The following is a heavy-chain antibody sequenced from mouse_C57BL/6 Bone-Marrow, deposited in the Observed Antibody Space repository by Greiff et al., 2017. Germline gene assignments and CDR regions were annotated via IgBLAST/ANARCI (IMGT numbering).Heavy chain of an antibody. J-gene: IGHJ3*01. CDR3: ARRKVRRGFAY. D-gene: IGHD2-14*01. Sequence: QVQLKQPGAELVKPGASVKLSCKASGYTFTSYWMQWVKQRPGQGLEWIGEIDPSDSYTNYNQKFKGKATLTVDTSSSTAYMQLSSLTSEDSAVYYCARRKVRRGFAYWGQGTLVTVSA. V-gene: IGHV1-50*01. CDR2: IDPSDSYT. CDR1: GYTFTSYW.